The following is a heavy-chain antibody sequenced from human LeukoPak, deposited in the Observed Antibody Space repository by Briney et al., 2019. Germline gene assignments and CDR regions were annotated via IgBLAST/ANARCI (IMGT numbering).Heavy chain of an antibody. CDR3: ARGLTHYGDYDAY. CDR1: GYTFTGYY. D-gene: IGHD4-17*01. CDR2: INPSGGST. J-gene: IGHJ4*02. Sequence: PGASVKVSCKASGYTFTGYYMHWVRQAPGQGLEWMGIINPSGGSTSYAQKFQDRVAMTRDTSTSTVYMQLSSLRSEDTAVYYCARGLTHYGDYDAYWGQGTLVTVSS. V-gene: IGHV1-46*01.